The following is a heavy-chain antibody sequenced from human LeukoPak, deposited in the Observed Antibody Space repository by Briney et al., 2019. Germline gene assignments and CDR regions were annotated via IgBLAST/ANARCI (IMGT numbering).Heavy chain of an antibody. D-gene: IGHD2-15*01. V-gene: IGHV4-34*01. CDR1: GGSFSGYY. Sequence: SETLSLTCAVSGGSFSGYYWSWIRQPPGKGLEWIGEINHSGSTNYNPSLKSRVTISVDTSKNQFSLKLSSVTAADTAVYYCARGPLGYCSGGSCYYPLDYWGQGTLVTVSS. J-gene: IGHJ4*02. CDR2: INHSGST. CDR3: ARGPLGYCSGGSCYYPLDY.